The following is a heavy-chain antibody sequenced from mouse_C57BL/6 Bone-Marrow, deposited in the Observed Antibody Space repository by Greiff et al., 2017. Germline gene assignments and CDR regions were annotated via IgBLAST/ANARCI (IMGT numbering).Heavy chain of an antibody. CDR2: INPTSGYT. CDR1: GYTFTSYT. J-gene: IGHJ4*01. D-gene: IGHD2-5*01. CDR3: ARPGDSNYDYAIDD. Sequence: VQLQQPGAELARPGASVKMSCKASGYTFTSYTMHWVKQRPGQGLEWIGYINPTSGYTKYNQKFKDKATLTGDKSSSTAYMQLSSLTSEDSAVYYCARPGDSNYDYAIDDWGTGTSVTVSS. V-gene: IGHV1-4*01.